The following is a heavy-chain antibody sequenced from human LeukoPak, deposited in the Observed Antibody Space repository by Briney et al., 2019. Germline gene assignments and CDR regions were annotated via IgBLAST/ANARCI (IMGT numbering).Heavy chain of an antibody. J-gene: IGHJ4*02. Sequence: ASVKVSCKASGYTFTAYYIHWVRQAPGQGVEWMGWINPNSGGSNFAQKFQGRVTMTRDTSITTAYMELSRLRSDDTAVYYCARDYGDSVNYFDYWGRGTLVTVSS. CDR3: ARDYGDSVNYFDY. V-gene: IGHV1-2*02. D-gene: IGHD4-17*01. CDR1: GYTFTAYY. CDR2: INPNSGGS.